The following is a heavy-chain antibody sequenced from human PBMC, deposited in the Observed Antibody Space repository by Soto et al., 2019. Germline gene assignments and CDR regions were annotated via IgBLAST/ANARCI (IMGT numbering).Heavy chain of an antibody. CDR3: ARXXDRLQLGGNYYYILDV. CDR1: GGTFSSSA. V-gene: IGHV1-69*12. Sequence: QVQLVQSGAEMKEPGSSVKVSCKTSGGTFSSSAISWLRQAPGQGLEWMGGIIPLFRTPDYAQKFQGRVTIAADESTSTAYMELSSLRSEXTAVYYXARXXDRLQLGGNYYYILDVWGQGTTITVSS. D-gene: IGHD4-4*01. CDR2: IIPLFRTP. J-gene: IGHJ6*02.